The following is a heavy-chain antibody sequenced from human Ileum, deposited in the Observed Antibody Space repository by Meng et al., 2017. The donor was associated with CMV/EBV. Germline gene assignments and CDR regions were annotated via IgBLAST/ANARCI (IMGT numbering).Heavy chain of an antibody. D-gene: IGHD6-13*01. CDR1: GFTLSSYS. CDR2: ISSSSTYI. V-gene: IGHV3-21*01. CDR3: ARDAFRQQLVPPIDY. Sequence: SGFTLSSYSMNWDRQAQGKGMEWVSSISSSSTYIYYADSVKGRFTISRDNAKNSLYLQMNSLRAEDTAVYFCARDAFRQQLVPPIDYWGQGTLVTVSS. J-gene: IGHJ4*02.